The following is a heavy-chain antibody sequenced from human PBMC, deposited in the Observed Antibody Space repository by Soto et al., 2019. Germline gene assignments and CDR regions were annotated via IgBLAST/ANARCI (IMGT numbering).Heavy chain of an antibody. Sequence: QVQLRESGPGLVKPSETLSLTCTVSSGSIGTYFWSWIRHPPGKGLEWIGYIYYSGTTNYNPSLKSLVTIFLDTSKNQFSLRLSSVTAADTAVYYCARGRGGTYDAFDIWGQGTLVTVSS. V-gene: IGHV4-59*01. CDR3: ARGRGGTYDAFDI. J-gene: IGHJ3*02. D-gene: IGHD1-26*01. CDR2: IYYSGTT. CDR1: SGSIGTYF.